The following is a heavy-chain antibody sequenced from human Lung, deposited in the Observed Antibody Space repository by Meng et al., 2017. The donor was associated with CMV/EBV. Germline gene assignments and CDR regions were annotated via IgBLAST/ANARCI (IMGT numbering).Heavy chain of an antibody. CDR3: TRGSTSWSGYNWFDP. CDR1: GFTFSSYE. J-gene: IGHJ5*02. V-gene: IGHV3-48*03. CDR2: ISSGGTSI. Sequence: GGSXRLXCATSGFTFSSYEMNWVRQAPGKGLEWISYISSGGTSIYYADSVKGRFSISIDNAKNSLYLQMNSLRVEDTALYYCTRGSTSWSGYNWFDPWGQGTLVTVSS. D-gene: IGHD6-13*01.